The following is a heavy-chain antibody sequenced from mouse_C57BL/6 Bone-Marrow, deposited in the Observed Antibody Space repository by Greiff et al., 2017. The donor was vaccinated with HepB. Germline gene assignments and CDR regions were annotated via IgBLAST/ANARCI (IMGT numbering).Heavy chain of an antibody. CDR2: IYPGSGNT. CDR3: ARYYYDCAWFAY. J-gene: IGHJ3*01. Sequence: QVQLQQSGAELVRPGASVKLSCKASGYTFTDYYINWVKQRPGQGLEWIARIYPGSGNTYYNEKFKGKATLTAEKSSSTAYMQLSSLTSEDSAVYLCARYYYDCAWFAYWGQGTLVTVSA. D-gene: IGHD2-4*01. CDR1: GYTFTDYY. V-gene: IGHV1-76*01.